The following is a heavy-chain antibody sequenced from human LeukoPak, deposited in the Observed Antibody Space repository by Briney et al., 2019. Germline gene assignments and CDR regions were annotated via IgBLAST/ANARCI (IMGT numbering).Heavy chain of an antibody. D-gene: IGHD2-8*01. CDR3: AKYIGLLDYYYYGMDV. V-gene: IGHV3-30*18. Sequence: PGGSLRLYCAASGFTFSSYGMHWVRQAPGKGLEWVAVISYDGSNKYYADSVKGRFTISRDNSKNTLYLQMNSLSAEDTAVYYCAKYIGLLDYYYYGMDVWGKGTTVTVSS. CDR2: ISYDGSNK. J-gene: IGHJ6*04. CDR1: GFTFSSYG.